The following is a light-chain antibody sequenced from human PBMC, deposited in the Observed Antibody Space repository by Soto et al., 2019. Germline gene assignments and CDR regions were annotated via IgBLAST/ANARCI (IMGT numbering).Light chain of an antibody. CDR2: EGT. CDR3: SSYAGSSARVV. V-gene: IGLV2-23*01. Sequence: QSALTQPASVSGSPGQSITISCTRSSTDFENYNLVSWYQHYPDKAPKLIIYEGTKRPSGISDRFSGSESDTTASLIISGLQPEDEADYYCSSYAGSSARVVFGGGTKVTVL. J-gene: IGLJ2*01. CDR1: STDFENYNL.